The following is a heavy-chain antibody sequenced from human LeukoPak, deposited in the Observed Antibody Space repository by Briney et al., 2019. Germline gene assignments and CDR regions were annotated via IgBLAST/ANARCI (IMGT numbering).Heavy chain of an antibody. V-gene: IGHV3-23*01. Sequence: GGSLRLSCAASGFTFNNYAMNWVRQAPGKGLEWASSISGGGETTYYADSAKGRFTISRDNSQNTLYLHMNSLRAEDTAVYYCARDYADYVGYFFFDYWGQGTLVTVSS. CDR1: GFTFNNYA. CDR2: ISGGGETT. D-gene: IGHD4-17*01. J-gene: IGHJ4*02. CDR3: ARDYADYVGYFFFDY.